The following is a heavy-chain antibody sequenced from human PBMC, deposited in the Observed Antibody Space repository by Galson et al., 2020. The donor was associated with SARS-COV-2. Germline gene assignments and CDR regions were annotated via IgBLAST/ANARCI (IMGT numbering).Heavy chain of an antibody. CDR3: ARGPEMGIAAAGTGDY. D-gene: IGHD6-13*01. CDR1: GFTFSSYS. V-gene: IGHV3-48*04. J-gene: IGHJ4*02. Sequence: GGSLRLSSAASGFTFSSYSMNSVRQAPGKGLEWVSYISSTSSTIYYADSVKGRFTISRDNAKNSLYLQMNSLRPEDTAVYYCARGPEMGIAAAGTGDYWGQGTLVTVSS. CDR2: ISSTSSTI.